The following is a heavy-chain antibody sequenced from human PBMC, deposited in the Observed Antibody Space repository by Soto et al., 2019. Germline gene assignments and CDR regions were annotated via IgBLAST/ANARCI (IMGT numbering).Heavy chain of an antibody. Sequence: PGGSLRLSCAASGSSISSHWMSWVRQAQGKGLEWVANINQDGTKIHYVDSVKGRFTISRDNAKNSLHPQLSSLRADDTAVYFCAIGEEWLLLSLQGVFDQWGQGTLVTVSS. V-gene: IGHV3-7*03. J-gene: IGHJ4*02. CDR3: AIGEEWLLLSLQGVFDQ. CDR2: INQDGTKI. D-gene: IGHD3-3*01. CDR1: GSSISSHW.